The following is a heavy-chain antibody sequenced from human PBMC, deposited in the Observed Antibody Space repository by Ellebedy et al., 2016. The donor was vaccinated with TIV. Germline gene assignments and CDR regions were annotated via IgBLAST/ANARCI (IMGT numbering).Heavy chain of an antibody. CDR3: AREAPIPVADTGFDY. V-gene: IGHV3-21*01. CDR2: ISSGSSYI. CDR1: GFMFSSYN. Sequence: GESLKISCAASGFMFSSYNMNWVRQAPGKGLEWVASISSGSSYIFYADSLKGRFTISRDNAKNSLYLQMNSLRAEDTAVYYCAREAPIPVADTGFDYWGQGTLVTVSS. J-gene: IGHJ4*02. D-gene: IGHD6-19*01.